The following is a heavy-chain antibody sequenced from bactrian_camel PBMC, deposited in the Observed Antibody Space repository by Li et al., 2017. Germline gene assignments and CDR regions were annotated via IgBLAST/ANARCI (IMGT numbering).Heavy chain of an antibody. D-gene: IGHD1*01. CDR3: AALRFQFRDTDDC. J-gene: IGHJ4*01. CDR2: IDTGDGST. V-gene: IGHV3S1*01. CDR1: GYTFNTYS. Sequence: HVQLVESGGGSALAGGSVRLSCAASGYTFNTYSWFRQAPGQEREGVAAIDTGDGSTYYLNSVEGRFTISHDNAKNTLYLQMNSLKPEDTAVYYCAALRFQFRDTDDCWGQGTQVTVS.